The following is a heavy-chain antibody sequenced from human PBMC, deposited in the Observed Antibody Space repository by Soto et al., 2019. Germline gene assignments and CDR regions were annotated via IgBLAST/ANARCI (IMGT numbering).Heavy chain of an antibody. Sequence: LRLSCTASGFTFNVYGMHWVRQAPGKGLEWVSLISFDGKNKFYTGSVKGRFTIYRDNSKNTLYLQMNSLRVEDTAVYYCAKDREYYYGSGSYSPFDHWGQGTLVTVSS. V-gene: IGHV3-30*18. CDR1: GFTFNVYG. D-gene: IGHD3-10*01. CDR3: AKDREYYYGSGSYSPFDH. J-gene: IGHJ4*02. CDR2: ISFDGKNK.